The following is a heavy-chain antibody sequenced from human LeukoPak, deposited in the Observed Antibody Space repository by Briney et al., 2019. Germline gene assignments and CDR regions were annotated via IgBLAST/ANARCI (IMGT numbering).Heavy chain of an antibody. J-gene: IGHJ5*02. CDR2: INPNSGGT. Sequence: ASVKVSCKASGGTFSSYAISWVRQAPGQGLEWMGWINPNSGGTNYAQKFQGRISMTRDTSFSTAYMELSRLRSDDTAVYYCARGRNSDSWYFDWFDIWGQGTLVTVSS. CDR3: ARGRNSDSWYFDWFDI. CDR1: GGTFSSYA. D-gene: IGHD6-13*01. V-gene: IGHV1-2*02.